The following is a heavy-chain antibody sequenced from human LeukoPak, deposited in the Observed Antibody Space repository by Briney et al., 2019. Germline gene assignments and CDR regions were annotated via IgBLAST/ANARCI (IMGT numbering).Heavy chain of an antibody. Sequence: PSETLSLTCAVSGGSLSGYYWSWIRQPPGKGLEWIGEINHSGNTNYNPSLKSRVTMSVDTSKNYFYLKLSSVTAADTAVYYCARQGSMTSYYYYTFPYWGQGTLVTVSS. D-gene: IGHD1-26*01. CDR2: INHSGNT. CDR1: GGSLSGYY. J-gene: IGHJ4*02. CDR3: ARQGSMTSYYYYTFPY. V-gene: IGHV4-34*01.